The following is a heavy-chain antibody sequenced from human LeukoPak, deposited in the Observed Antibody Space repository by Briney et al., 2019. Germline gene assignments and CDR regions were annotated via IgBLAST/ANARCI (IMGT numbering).Heavy chain of an antibody. CDR2: ISGSGGST. D-gene: IGHD4-17*01. CDR1: GFTFSSYA. V-gene: IGHV3-23*01. J-gene: IGHJ4*02. CDR3: AKDYDYGDLGNFDY. Sequence: GGSPRLSCAASGFTFSSYAMSWVRQAPGKGLEWVSAISGSGGSTYYADSVKGRFTISRDNSKNTLYLQMNSLRAEDTAVYYCAKDYDYGDLGNFDYWGQGTLVTVSS.